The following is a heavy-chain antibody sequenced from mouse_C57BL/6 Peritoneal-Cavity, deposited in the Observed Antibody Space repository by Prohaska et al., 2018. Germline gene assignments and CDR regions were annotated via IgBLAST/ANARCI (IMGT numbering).Heavy chain of an antibody. Sequence: QVRLQQPGAELVMPGASVKLSCKASGYTFTSYWMHWVKQRPGQGLEWIGEIDPSDSYTNYNQKFKGKATLTVDKSSSTAYMQLSSLTSEDSAVYYCARGGGYDYDERTWFAYWGQGTLVTVSA. CDR2: IDPSDSYT. V-gene: IGHV1-69*01. J-gene: IGHJ3*01. CDR3: ARGGGYDYDERTWFAY. CDR1: GYTFTSYW. D-gene: IGHD2-4*01.